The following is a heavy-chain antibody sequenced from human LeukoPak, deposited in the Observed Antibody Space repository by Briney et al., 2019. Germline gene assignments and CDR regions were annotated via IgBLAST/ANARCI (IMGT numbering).Heavy chain of an antibody. J-gene: IGHJ3*02. D-gene: IGHD6-19*01. Sequence: PSETLSLTCSVSGYSISSGFYWDWIRQPPGKGLEWVSSISSSSSYIYYADSVKGRFTISRDNAKNSLYLQMNSLRAEDTAVYYCAKELGRDSSGWYTTTGNAFDIWGQGTMVTVSS. CDR3: AKELGRDSSGWYTTTGNAFDI. CDR1: GYSISSGF. V-gene: IGHV3-21*01. CDR2: ISSSSSYI.